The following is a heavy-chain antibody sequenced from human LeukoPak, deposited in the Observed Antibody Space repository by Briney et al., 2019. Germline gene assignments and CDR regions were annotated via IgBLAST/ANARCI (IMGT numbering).Heavy chain of an antibody. CDR1: GFTFSSYA. Sequence: GGSLRLSCAASGFTFSSYAMSWVRQAPGKGLEWVSAISGSGGSTYYADSVKGRFTISRDNSKNTLYLQMNSLRAEDTAVYYCAKVGGVGITGTQKNDYWGQGTLVTVSS. CDR3: AKVGGVGITGTQKNDY. J-gene: IGHJ4*02. V-gene: IGHV3-23*01. D-gene: IGHD1-20*01. CDR2: ISGSGGST.